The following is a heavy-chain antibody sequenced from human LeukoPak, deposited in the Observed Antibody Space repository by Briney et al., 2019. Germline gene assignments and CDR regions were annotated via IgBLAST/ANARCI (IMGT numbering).Heavy chain of an antibody. D-gene: IGHD3-22*01. CDR1: GGTFSSYA. CDR2: IIPILGIA. Sequence: SVTVSCTASGGTFSSYAISWVRQAPGQGLEWMGRIIPILGIANYAQKFQGRVTITADKSTSTAYMELSSLRSEDTAVYYCARGRTITMIVVVKEDAFDIWGQGTMVTVSS. J-gene: IGHJ3*02. V-gene: IGHV1-69*04. CDR3: ARGRTITMIVVVKEDAFDI.